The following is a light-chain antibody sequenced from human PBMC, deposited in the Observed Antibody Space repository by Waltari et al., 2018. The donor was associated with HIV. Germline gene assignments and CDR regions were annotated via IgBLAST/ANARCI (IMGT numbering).Light chain of an antibody. V-gene: IGLV4-69*01. CDR3: QTWGTGIKV. CDR1: SGHSSYA. Sequence: QLVLTQSPSASPSLGASVKLTCTLSSGHSSYAIAWHQQQPDKGPRYLMRVNSHASHIRGDGSPDRFSGSSSGAERYLTISSLQSEDEADYYCQTWGTGIKVFGGGTKLTVL. CDR2: VNSHASH. J-gene: IGLJ3*02.